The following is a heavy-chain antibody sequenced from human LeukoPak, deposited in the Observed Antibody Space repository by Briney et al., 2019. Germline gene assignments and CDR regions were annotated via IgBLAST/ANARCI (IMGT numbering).Heavy chain of an antibody. D-gene: IGHD6-13*01. CDR2: IIPIFGTP. Sequence: GASVKVSCKASGGTFINYAISWVRQAPGQGLEWMGGIIPIFGTPNYAQKFQGRVTITADESTSTAYMELSSLRSEDTAVYYCASNPPATSTEDDYYYYYYMDVWGKGTTVTISS. J-gene: IGHJ6*03. CDR1: GGTFINYA. CDR3: ASNPPATSTEDDYYYYYYMDV. V-gene: IGHV1-69*13.